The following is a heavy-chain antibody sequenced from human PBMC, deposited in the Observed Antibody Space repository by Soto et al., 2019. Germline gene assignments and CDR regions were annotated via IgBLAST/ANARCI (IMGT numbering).Heavy chain of an antibody. V-gene: IGHV4-4*07. J-gene: IGHJ5*02. D-gene: IGHD3-10*01. CDR1: GGSISSYY. Sequence: SETLSLTCTVSGGSISSYYWIWIRQPAGKGLEWIGRIYTSGSTNYNPSLKSRVTMSVDTSKNQFSLKLSSVTAADTAVYYCAREPWYYYGSGSYYNVNWFDPWGQGTLVTVSS. CDR2: IYTSGST. CDR3: AREPWYYYGSGSYYNVNWFDP.